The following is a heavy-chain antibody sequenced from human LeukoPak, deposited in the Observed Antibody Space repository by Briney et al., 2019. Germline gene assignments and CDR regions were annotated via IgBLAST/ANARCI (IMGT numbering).Heavy chain of an antibody. CDR1: GFIFRNYA. Sequence: GGSLRLSCAASGFIFRNYAMSWVRQAPGKGLEWVSAINGSGDTTYYADPVKGRFTISRDNSKNTLYVEMNTLRAEDTAVYYCAKWGDYDILTGYYVSDFWGQGTLVTVSS. CDR2: INGSGDTT. D-gene: IGHD3-9*01. J-gene: IGHJ4*02. V-gene: IGHV3-23*01. CDR3: AKWGDYDILTGYYVSDF.